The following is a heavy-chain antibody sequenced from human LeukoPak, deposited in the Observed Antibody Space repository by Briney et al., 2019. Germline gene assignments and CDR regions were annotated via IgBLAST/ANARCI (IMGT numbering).Heavy chain of an antibody. CDR3: ARGGYSSSADWFDP. V-gene: IGHV4-4*07. CDR2: IYTSGST. CDR1: GGSISSYY. D-gene: IGHD6-13*01. Sequence: SETLSLTCTVSGGSISSYYWSWIRQPAGKGLEWIGRIYTSGSTNYNPSLKSRVTMSVDTSKNQFSVKLSSVTAADTAVYYCARGGYSSSADWFDPWGQGTLVTVSS. J-gene: IGHJ5*02.